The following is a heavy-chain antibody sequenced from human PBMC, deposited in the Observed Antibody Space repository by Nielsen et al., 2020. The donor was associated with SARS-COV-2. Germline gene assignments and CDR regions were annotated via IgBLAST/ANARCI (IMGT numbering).Heavy chain of an antibody. CDR2: IDPSDSYT. J-gene: IGHJ4*02. D-gene: IGHD6-13*01. Sequence: GESLKISCTGSGYIFTASWISWVRQMPGKALEWMGRIDPSDSYTNYSPSFQGHVTISADKSISTAYLQWSSLKASDTAMYYCASQPISSTGTLEDYFDSWGQGTLVTVSS. CDR1: GYIFTASW. CDR3: ASQPISSTGTLEDYFDS. V-gene: IGHV5-10-1*01.